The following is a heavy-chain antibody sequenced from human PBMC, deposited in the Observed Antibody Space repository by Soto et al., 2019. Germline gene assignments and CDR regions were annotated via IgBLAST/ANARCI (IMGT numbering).Heavy chain of an antibody. V-gene: IGHV3-23*01. D-gene: IGHD3-3*01. CDR3: AGLRFLEWVSSDWYFDL. J-gene: IGHJ2*01. CDR2: ISGSGGST. Sequence: EVQLLESGGGLVQPGGSLRLSCAASGFTFSSYAMSWVRQAPGKGLEWVSAISGSGGSTYYADSVKGRFTISRDNSKNTLYLQMNSLRAEDTAVYYCAGLRFLEWVSSDWYFDLWGRGTLVTVSS. CDR1: GFTFSSYA.